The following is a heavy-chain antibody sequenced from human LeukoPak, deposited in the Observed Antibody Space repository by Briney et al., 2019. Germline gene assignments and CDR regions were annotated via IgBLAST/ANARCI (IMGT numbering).Heavy chain of an antibody. CDR2: IKQDGSEK. CDR3: ARGFKWLNY. CDR1: GFTSSSYW. J-gene: IGHJ4*02. Sequence: SGRSLRLSCAASGFTSSSYWMSWVRQAPGKGLEWVANIKQDGSEKYYVDSVKGRFTISRDNAKNSLYLQMNSLRAEDTAVYYCARGFKWLNYWGQGTLVTVSS. D-gene: IGHD6-19*01. V-gene: IGHV3-7*03.